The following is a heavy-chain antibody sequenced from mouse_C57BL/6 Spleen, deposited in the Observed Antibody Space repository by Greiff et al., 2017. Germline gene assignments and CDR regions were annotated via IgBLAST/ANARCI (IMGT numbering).Heavy chain of an antibody. V-gene: IGHV1-19*01. CDR2: INPYNGGT. Sequence: EVQLQQSGPVLVKPGASVKMSCKASGYTFTDYYMNWVKQSHGKSLEWIGVINPYNGGTSYNQKFKGKATLTVDKSSSTAYMELNSLTSEDSAVYYCARSPFTTVVATDYFDYWGQGTTLTVSS. J-gene: IGHJ2*01. CDR3: ARSPFTTVVATDYFDY. CDR1: GYTFTDYY. D-gene: IGHD1-1*01.